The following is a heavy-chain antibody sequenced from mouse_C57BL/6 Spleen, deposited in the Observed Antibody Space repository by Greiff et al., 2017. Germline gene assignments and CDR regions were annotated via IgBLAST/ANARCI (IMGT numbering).Heavy chain of an antibody. Sequence: EVKVVESGGGLVQPGGSLKLSCAASGFTFSDYYMYWVRQTPEKRLEWVAYISNGGGSTYYPDTVKGRFTISRDNAKNTLYLQMSRLKSEDTAMYYCARHERGYSNYYAMDYWGQGTSVTVSS. J-gene: IGHJ4*01. V-gene: IGHV5-12*01. D-gene: IGHD2-5*01. CDR1: GFTFSDYY. CDR2: ISNGGGST. CDR3: ARHERGYSNYYAMDY.